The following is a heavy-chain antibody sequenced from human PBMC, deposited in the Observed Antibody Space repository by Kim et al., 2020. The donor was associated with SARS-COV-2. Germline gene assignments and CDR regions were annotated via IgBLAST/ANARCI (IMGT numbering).Heavy chain of an antibody. J-gene: IGHJ6*02. D-gene: IGHD4-17*01. Sequence: SYNPSLKSRDTISVDTSKNQFSLELSSVTAADTAVYYCASTPTVTTGMDVWGQGTTVTVSS. CDR3: ASTPTVTTGMDV. V-gene: IGHV4-34*01.